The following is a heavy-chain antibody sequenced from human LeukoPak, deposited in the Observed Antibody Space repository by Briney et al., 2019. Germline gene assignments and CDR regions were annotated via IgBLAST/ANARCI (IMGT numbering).Heavy chain of an antibody. Sequence: SVKVSCKASGGTFSSYAISWVRQAPGQGLEWMGGIIPIFGTANYAQKFQGRVTITADESTSTAYMELSSLRSEDTAVYYCAREPYYCGSGFHYMDVWGKGTTVTISS. CDR1: GGTFSSYA. CDR3: AREPYYCGSGFHYMDV. D-gene: IGHD3-10*01. J-gene: IGHJ6*03. CDR2: IIPIFGTA. V-gene: IGHV1-69*13.